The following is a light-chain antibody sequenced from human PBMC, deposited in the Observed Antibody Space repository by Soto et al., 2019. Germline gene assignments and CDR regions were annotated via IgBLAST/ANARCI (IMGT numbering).Light chain of an antibody. J-gene: IGKJ1*01. CDR2: AAS. CDR3: QQSFSTPQT. Sequence: DIQMTQSPPSLSASVGDRVTITCRTSQSIKHYVSWYQQKPGKAPKLLICAASTLRSGVPSRFSGSGFGTDFTLTISSLQPEDFATYFCQQSFSTPQTFGQGTKVELK. V-gene: IGKV1-39*01. CDR1: QSIKHY.